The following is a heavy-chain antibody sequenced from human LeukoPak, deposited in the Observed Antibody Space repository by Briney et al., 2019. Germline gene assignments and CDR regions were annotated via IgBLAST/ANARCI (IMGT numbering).Heavy chain of an antibody. CDR2: IYQSGST. CDR1: GYTISSGYY. V-gene: IGHV4-38-2*02. CDR3: ARELYCSGGSCHSRDAFDI. J-gene: IGHJ3*02. D-gene: IGHD2-15*01. Sequence: SETLSLTCTVSGYTISSGYYWGWIRQPPGKGLEWIGSIYQSGSTYYNPSLKSRVTISVDTSKNQFSLKLTTVTAADTAVYYCARELYCSGGSCHSRDAFDIWGQGTMVTVSS.